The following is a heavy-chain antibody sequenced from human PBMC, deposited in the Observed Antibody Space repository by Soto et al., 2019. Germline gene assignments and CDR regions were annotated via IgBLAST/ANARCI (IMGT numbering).Heavy chain of an antibody. CDR2: IYYSGST. CDR3: ARGGGYSYGLSGYGMDV. Sequence: SETLSLTCTVSGGSISSGGYYWSWIRQHPGKGLEWIGYIYYSGSTYYNPSLKSRVTISVDTSKNQFSLKLSSVTAADTAVYYCARGGGYSYGLSGYGMDVWGQGTTVTVSS. V-gene: IGHV4-31*03. D-gene: IGHD5-18*01. CDR1: GGSISSGGYY. J-gene: IGHJ6*02.